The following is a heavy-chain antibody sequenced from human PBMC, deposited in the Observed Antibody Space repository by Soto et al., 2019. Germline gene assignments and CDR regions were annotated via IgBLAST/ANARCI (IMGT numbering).Heavy chain of an antibody. V-gene: IGHV1-69*06. CDR2: IIPIFGTA. D-gene: IGHD6-6*01. Sequence: ASVKVSCKASGGTFSSYAISWVRQAPGQGLEWVGEIIPIFGTANYAQKFQGRVTITADKSTSTAYMELSSLRSEDTAVYYCAREVSLGNYYYAMDVWGQGITVTVSS. CDR3: AREVSLGNYYYAMDV. CDR1: GGTFSSYA. J-gene: IGHJ6*02.